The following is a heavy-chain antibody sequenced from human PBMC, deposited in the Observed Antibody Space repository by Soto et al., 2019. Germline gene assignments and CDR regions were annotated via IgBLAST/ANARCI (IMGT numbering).Heavy chain of an antibody. J-gene: IGHJ4*02. CDR3: ARDCAGIAVAQFDY. CDR1: GFTFSSYG. Sequence: PGESLRLSCAASGFTFSSYGMHWVRQAPGKGLEWVAVISYDGSNKYYADSVKGRFTISRDNSKNTLYLQMNSLRAEDTAVYYCARDCAGIAVAQFDYWGQGTLVTVSS. V-gene: IGHV3-30*03. D-gene: IGHD6-19*01. CDR2: ISYDGSNK.